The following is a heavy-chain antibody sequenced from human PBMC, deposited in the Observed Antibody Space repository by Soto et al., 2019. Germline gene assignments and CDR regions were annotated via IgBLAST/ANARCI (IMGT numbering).Heavy chain of an antibody. CDR2: ISGSGDRE. CDR3: AKEGPGGPFFSD. V-gene: IGHV3-23*01. Sequence: EVQLMESGGGLVQPGGSLRLSCEASGFTFSMYAISWVRQVPGKGLEWVSAISGSGDREHYADSVRGRLTISRDNSKNTVDVQMSRLSADDTAVYYCAKEGPGGPFFSDWGQGTLVTVSS. CDR1: GFTFSMYA. J-gene: IGHJ4*02. D-gene: IGHD3-3*02.